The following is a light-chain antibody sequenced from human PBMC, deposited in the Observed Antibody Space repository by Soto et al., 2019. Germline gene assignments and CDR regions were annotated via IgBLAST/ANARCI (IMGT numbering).Light chain of an antibody. CDR2: DAS. Sequence: DIQMTQSPSTLSASVGDRVTITCRASQTISNWLAWYQQKPGKAPKLLIYDASTLESGVPSRFSGSGSGTDFPLTISSQHPDDFATYCRQQYSFLHTFGEGTKLEIK. CDR1: QTISNW. CDR3: QQYSFLHT. J-gene: IGKJ2*01. V-gene: IGKV1-5*01.